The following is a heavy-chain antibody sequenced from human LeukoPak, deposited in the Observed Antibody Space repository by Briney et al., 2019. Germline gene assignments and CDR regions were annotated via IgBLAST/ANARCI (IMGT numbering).Heavy chain of an antibody. CDR1: GYSISSSSYY. CDR3: ARLREIVWFGEVDY. J-gene: IGHJ4*02. D-gene: IGHD3-10*01. CDR2: IYYSGST. V-gene: IGHV4-39*01. Sequence: SETLSLTCTVSGYSISSSSYYWGWIRQPPGKGLEWIGSIYYSGSTYYNPSLKSRVTISVDTSKNQFSLKLSSVTAADTAVYYCARLREIVWFGEVDYWGQGTLVTVSS.